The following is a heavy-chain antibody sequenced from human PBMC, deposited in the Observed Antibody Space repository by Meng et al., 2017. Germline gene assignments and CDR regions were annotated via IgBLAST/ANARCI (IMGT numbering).Heavy chain of an antibody. CDR2: IIPIFGTA. V-gene: IGHV1-69*06. J-gene: IGHJ4*02. CDR1: GGTFSSYA. CDR3: ARDGVGATEGYFDY. Sequence: VQLGQCGGEVKKPGSSVKASGKASGGTFSSYAISWVRQAPGQGLEWMGGIIPIFGTANYAQKFQGRVTITADKSTSTAYMELSSLRSEDTAVYYCARDGVGATEGYFDYWGQGTLVTVSS. D-gene: IGHD1-26*01.